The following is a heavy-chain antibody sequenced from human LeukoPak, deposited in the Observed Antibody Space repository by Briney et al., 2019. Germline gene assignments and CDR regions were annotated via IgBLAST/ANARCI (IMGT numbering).Heavy chain of an antibody. Sequence: SETLSLTCTVSGGSISSSNYYWGWIRQTPGKGLEWIGYIDHSGSTNYSPSLQSRVTISIDTSKNQFSLKLNSVTAADTAVYYCAREYFSANYFFYYMDVWGTGTTVTVSS. CDR2: IDHSGST. J-gene: IGHJ6*03. CDR1: GGSISSSNYY. CDR3: AREYFSANYFFYYMDV. D-gene: IGHD3-3*01. V-gene: IGHV4-61*01.